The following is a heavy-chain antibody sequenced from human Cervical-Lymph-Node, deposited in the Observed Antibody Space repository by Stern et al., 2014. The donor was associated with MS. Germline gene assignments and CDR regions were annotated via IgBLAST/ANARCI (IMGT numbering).Heavy chain of an antibody. D-gene: IGHD2-15*01. CDR2: IIPLFGTT. Sequence: QVQLVQSGAEVKKPGSSVKVSCKTSGGTFTSFTVTWVRQAPGQGLEWMGGIIPLFGTTNYARKFQGRVTITADESTSTSYMDLSSLKFEDTAVYYCARPSLVVARSEYLQHWGQGTLITVSS. J-gene: IGHJ1*01. CDR3: ARPSLVVARSEYLQH. V-gene: IGHV1-69*01. CDR1: GGTFTSFT.